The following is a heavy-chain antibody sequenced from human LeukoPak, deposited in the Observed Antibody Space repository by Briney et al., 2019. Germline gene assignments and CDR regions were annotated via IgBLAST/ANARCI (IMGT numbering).Heavy chain of an antibody. CDR1: GFTFDDYA. CDR2: ISWNSGSI. D-gene: IGHD1-26*01. J-gene: IGHJ4*02. V-gene: IGHV3-9*01. Sequence: PGGSLRLSCAASGFTFDDYAMHWVRQAPGKGLEWVSGISWNSGSIGYADSVKGRFTISGDNAKNSLYLQMNSLRAEDTALYYCAKTRSGSYNPLDYWGQGTLVTVSS. CDR3: AKTRSGSYNPLDY.